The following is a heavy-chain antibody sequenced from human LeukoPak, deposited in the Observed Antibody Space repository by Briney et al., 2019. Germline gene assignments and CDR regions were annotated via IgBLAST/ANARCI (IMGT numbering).Heavy chain of an antibody. Sequence: SETLSLTCTVSGGSISSSSYYWGWIRQPPGKGLEWIGSIYYSGSTYYNPSLKSRVTISVDTYKNQFSLKLRSVTAADTAVYYGARDQTGYCSSTSCYDWLDPWGQGTLVTVSS. CDR2: IYYSGST. D-gene: IGHD2-2*01. CDR1: GGSISSSSYY. V-gene: IGHV4-39*02. J-gene: IGHJ5*02. CDR3: ARDQTGYCSSTSCYDWLDP.